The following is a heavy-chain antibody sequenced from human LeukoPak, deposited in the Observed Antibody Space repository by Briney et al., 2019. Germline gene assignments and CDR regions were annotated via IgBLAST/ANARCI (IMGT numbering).Heavy chain of an antibody. CDR3: ARDFVAAAGHP. D-gene: IGHD6-13*01. CDR2: ISAYNGNT. CDR1: GYTFTSYG. V-gene: IGHV1-18*01. J-gene: IGHJ5*02. Sequence: GASGKVSCKASGYTFTSYGISWVRQAPGQGVEWRGWISAYNGNTNYAKKLQGRGTMTTDTSTSTAYMELRSLRSDDTAVYYCARDFVAAAGHPWGQGTLVTVSS.